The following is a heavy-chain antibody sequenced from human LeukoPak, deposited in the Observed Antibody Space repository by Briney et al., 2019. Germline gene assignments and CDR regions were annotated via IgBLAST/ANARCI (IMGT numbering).Heavy chain of an antibody. CDR3: ARDLVGPTYY. J-gene: IGHJ4*02. CDR1: GFSFSSYA. Sequence: GGSLRLSCAASGFSFSSYAMSWVRHVPGKGLEWVSGVSHTGGTTHYADSVKGRFTISRDNSKNRLYLQMNSLRVEDTAVYYCARDLVGPTYYWGQGALVTVSS. CDR2: VSHTGGTT. D-gene: IGHD1-26*01. V-gene: IGHV3-23*01.